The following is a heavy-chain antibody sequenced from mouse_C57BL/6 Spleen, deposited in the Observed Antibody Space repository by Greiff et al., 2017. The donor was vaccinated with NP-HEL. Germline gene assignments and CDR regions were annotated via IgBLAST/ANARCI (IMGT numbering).Heavy chain of an antibody. V-gene: IGHV1-53*01. J-gene: IGHJ3*01. CDR3: ARKGWLLDWFAY. Sequence: VKLQQPGTELVKPGASVKLSCKASGYTFTSYWMHWVKQRPGQGLEWIGNINPSNGGTNYNEKFKSKATLTVDKSSSTAYMQLSSLTSEDSAVYYCARKGWLLDWFAYWGQGTLVTVSA. CDR1: GYTFTSYW. D-gene: IGHD2-3*01. CDR2: INPSNGGT.